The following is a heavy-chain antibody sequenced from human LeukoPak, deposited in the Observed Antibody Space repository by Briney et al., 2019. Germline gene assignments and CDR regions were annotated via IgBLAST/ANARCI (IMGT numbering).Heavy chain of an antibody. V-gene: IGHV3-23*01. CDR2: ISGSGDST. Sequence: GGSLRLSCAASGFTFSSYGMAWVRQAPGKGLEWVSGISGSGDSTYYADSVKGRFTISRDNSKNTLFVQMSSLRVEDTAVYFCAREKGRGVISPYYDCWGQGTLVTVSS. CDR3: AREKGRGVISPYYDC. D-gene: IGHD3-10*01. CDR1: GFTFSSYG. J-gene: IGHJ4*02.